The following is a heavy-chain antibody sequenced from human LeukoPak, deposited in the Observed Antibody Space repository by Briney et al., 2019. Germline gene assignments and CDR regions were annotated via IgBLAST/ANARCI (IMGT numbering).Heavy chain of an antibody. J-gene: IGHJ6*02. V-gene: IGHV3-30*18. CDR1: GFTFSSYG. CDR2: ISYDGSNK. D-gene: IGHD6-19*01. CDR3: AKDAYSSGWYGYYYGMDV. Sequence: GGSLRLSCAASGFTFSSYGMHWVRQAPGEGLEWVAVISYDGSNKYYADSVKGRFTISRDNSKNTLYLQMNSLRAEDTAVYYCAKDAYSSGWYGYYYGMDVWGQGTTVTVS.